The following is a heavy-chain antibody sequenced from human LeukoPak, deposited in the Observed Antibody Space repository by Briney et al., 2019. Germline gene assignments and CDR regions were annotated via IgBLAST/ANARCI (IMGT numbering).Heavy chain of an antibody. CDR1: GFSFSSYG. D-gene: IGHD1-7*01. V-gene: IGHV3-30*03. J-gene: IGHJ5*02. CDR2: VSSDGSID. Sequence: PGGSLRLSCAASGFSFSSYGMHWVRQAPGKGLEWVAVVSSDGSIDYYADSVRGRFTVSRDNSKNTLYLQVNSLRVEDTAVYYCTREGMGTTFSAWFDXXGXXTLXTV. CDR3: TREGMGTTFSAWFDX.